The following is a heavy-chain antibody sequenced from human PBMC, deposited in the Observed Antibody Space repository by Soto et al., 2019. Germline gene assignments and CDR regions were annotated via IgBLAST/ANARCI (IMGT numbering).Heavy chain of an antibody. CDR2: MNPNNGGT. V-gene: IGHV1-2*04. CDR1: GYSFTDYY. D-gene: IGHD6-13*01. CDR3: AIAIPSSGWSTSNY. Sequence: ASVKVSCKAFGYSFTDYYIHWVRQAPGQGPEWLGWMNPNNGGTDYSQKLRDWGTITRDTSLSKAYMELKRLRSEETAVYHCAIAIPSSGWSTSNYWGEGTLVTVS. J-gene: IGHJ4*02.